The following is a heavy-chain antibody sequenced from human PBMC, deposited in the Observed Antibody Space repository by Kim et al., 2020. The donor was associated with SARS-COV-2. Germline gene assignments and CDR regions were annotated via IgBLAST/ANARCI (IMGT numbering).Heavy chain of an antibody. J-gene: IGHJ4*02. V-gene: IGHV4-39*01. CDR3: ARISSGWYTGSYVSPPLDY. D-gene: IGHD6-19*01. CDR2: IYYSGST. CDR1: GGSISSSSYY. Sequence: SETLSLTCTVSGGSISSSSYYWGWIRQPPGKGLEWIGSIYYSGSTYYNPSLKSRVTISVDTSKNQFSLKLSSVTAADTAVYYCARISSGWYTGSYVSPPLDYWGQGTLVTVSS.